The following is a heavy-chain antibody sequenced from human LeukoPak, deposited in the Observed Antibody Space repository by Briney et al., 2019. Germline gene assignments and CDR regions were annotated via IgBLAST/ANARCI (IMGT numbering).Heavy chain of an antibody. CDR2: ISSSGSTI. J-gene: IGHJ4*02. CDR3: ARDEAAVPTPSYD. V-gene: IGHV3-11*04. CDR1: GSTFSDYY. D-gene: IGHD6-13*01. Sequence: GGSLRLSCAASGSTFSDYYMSWIRQAPGKGLEWVSYISSSGSTIYYADSVKGRFTISRDNAKNSLYLQMNSLRAEDTAVYYCARDEAAVPTPSYDWGQGTLVTVSS.